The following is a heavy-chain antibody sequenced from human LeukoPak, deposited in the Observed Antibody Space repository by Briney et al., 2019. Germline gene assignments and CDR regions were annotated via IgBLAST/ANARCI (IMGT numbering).Heavy chain of an antibody. D-gene: IGHD3-9*01. CDR2: IYPGDSDT. CDR3: ARSDGYYDILTGYLSYYYYGMDV. J-gene: IGHJ6*02. V-gene: IGHV5-51*01. Sequence: GESLKISCKGSGYSFTSYWIGWVRQMPGKGLEWMGIIYPGDSDTRYSPPFQGQVTISADKSISTAYLQWSSLKASDTAMYYCARSDGYYDILTGYLSYYYYGMDVRGQGTTVTVSS. CDR1: GYSFTSYW.